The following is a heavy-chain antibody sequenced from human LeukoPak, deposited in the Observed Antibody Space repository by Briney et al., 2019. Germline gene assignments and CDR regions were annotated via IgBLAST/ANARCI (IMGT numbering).Heavy chain of an antibody. V-gene: IGHV4-59*03. D-gene: IGHD6-19*01. Sequence: SETLSLTCTASGGSISSFYYTWIRQPPGKGLEWIGYIDSSGITNYNSSLNSRVTISLDTSQNQFSLKLNSVTAADTAVYCATVASGWYPDYWGQGALVTVAS. CDR3: TVASGWYPDY. CDR2: IDSSGIT. J-gene: IGHJ4*02. CDR1: GGSISSFY.